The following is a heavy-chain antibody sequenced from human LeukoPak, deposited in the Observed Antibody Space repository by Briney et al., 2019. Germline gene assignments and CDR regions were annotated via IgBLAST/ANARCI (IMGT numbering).Heavy chain of an antibody. J-gene: IGHJ4*02. D-gene: IGHD6-13*01. V-gene: IGHV3-7*01. CDR3: ATALHSSSWSFDY. CDR2: IKQDGSER. Sequence: GGSLRLSCAASGFTFSNYWMSWVRQAPGKGLEWVANIKQDGSERYYVDSVRGRFAISRDNAKNSLFLQIHSLRAEDTAVYYCATALHSSSWSFDYWGQGTLVAVSS. CDR1: GFTFSNYW.